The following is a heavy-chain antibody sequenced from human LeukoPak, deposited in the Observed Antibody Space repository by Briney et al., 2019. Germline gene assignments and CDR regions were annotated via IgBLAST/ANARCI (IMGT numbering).Heavy chain of an antibody. V-gene: IGHV1-46*01. CDR2: INPSSGST. J-gene: IGHJ6*03. D-gene: IGHD6-13*01. CDR3: AKGGYSSSWSDYYYYMDV. CDR1: GYTFISYY. Sequence: GASVKVSCKASGYTFISYYMHWVRQAPGQGLEWMGIINPSSGSTSYAQKFQGRVTMTRDTSTSTVYMELSSLRAEDTAVYYCAKGGYSSSWSDYYYYMDVWGKGTTVTVSS.